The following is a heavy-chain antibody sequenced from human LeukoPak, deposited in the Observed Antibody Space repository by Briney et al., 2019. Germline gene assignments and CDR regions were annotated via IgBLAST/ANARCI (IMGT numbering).Heavy chain of an antibody. CDR3: VKDLYKGDSASWYFFHY. J-gene: IGHJ4*02. V-gene: IGHV3-64D*06. CDR1: GFIISDYA. D-gene: IGHD6-13*01. Sequence: GGSLRLSCSASGFIISDYAMHWVRQAPGKGLEYVSAISANGGSTYYADSVKGRFTISRDASKNTLYLQMSSLRAGDTAMYHCVKDLYKGDSASWYFFHYWGQGTLVTVSS. CDR2: ISANGGST.